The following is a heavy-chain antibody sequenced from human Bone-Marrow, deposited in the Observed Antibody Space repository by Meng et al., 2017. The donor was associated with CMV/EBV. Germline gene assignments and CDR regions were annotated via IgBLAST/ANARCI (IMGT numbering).Heavy chain of an antibody. CDR3: ARARTLFGVAPRDFYFMDV. D-gene: IGHD3-3*01. Sequence: ASAKVSCKASGYTFTSCDINWGRQATGPGLEGMGWSYPNSGVTKYPQTFEGRVTMTRDTSSNTTYMELSSLKSDATAIYYCARARTLFGVAPRDFYFMDVWGQGTTVTVSS. V-gene: IGHV1-2*02. CDR2: SYPNSGVT. J-gene: IGHJ6*02. CDR1: GYTFTSCD.